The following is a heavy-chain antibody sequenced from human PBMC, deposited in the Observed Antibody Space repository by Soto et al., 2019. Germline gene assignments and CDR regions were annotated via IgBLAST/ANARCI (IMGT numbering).Heavy chain of an antibody. CDR1: GGSISSSSYY. Sequence: SETLSLTCTVSGGSISSSSYYWGWIRQPPGKGLEWIGTIYYSGSNYYNPSIKSRVNISVDTSKNQFSLKLSSVTAADTAVYYCARWSGGYGMEVWGQGTTVT. CDR3: ARWSGGYGMEV. D-gene: IGHD3-3*01. V-gene: IGHV4-39*01. J-gene: IGHJ6*02. CDR2: IYYSGSN.